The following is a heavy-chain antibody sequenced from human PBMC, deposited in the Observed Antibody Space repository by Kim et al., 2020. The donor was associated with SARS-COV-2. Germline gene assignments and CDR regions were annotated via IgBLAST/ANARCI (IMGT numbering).Heavy chain of an antibody. V-gene: IGHV3-9*01. CDR2: ISWNSGSI. J-gene: IGHJ4*02. D-gene: IGHD3-22*01. Sequence: GGSLRLSCAASGFTFDDYAMHWVRQAPGKGLEWVSGISWNSGSIGYADSVKGRFTISRDNAKNSLYLQMNSLRAEDTALYYCAKDYNYYDSNGSYYFDYWGQGTLVTVSS. CDR1: GFTFDDYA. CDR3: AKDYNYYDSNGSYYFDY.